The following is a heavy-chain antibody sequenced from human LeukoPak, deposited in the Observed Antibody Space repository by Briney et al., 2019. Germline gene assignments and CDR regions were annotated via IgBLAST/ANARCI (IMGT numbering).Heavy chain of an antibody. D-gene: IGHD5-24*01. Sequence: PGRSLRLSCVASGFTFSSKSLHWVRQPPGKGLEWVAVIWYDGSNKYYADSVKGRFTISRDNSKNTLYLQMNSLRAEDTAVYYCASSTITATLDYWGQGTLVTVSS. CDR3: ASSTITATLDY. CDR2: IWYDGSNK. V-gene: IGHV3-33*08. J-gene: IGHJ4*02. CDR1: GFTFSSKS.